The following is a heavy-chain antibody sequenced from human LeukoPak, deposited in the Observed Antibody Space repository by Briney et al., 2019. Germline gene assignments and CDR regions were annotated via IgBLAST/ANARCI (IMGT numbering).Heavy chain of an antibody. Sequence: GRSLRLSCEASGFTFSSYPMFWVRQAPGKGPEWVAMISHDGSTKHYADTVKGRFTISRDNSKDTFSLQLNGLRAVDSGVYYCATELAFPGTFDPWGQGTLVIVSS. J-gene: IGHJ5*02. V-gene: IGHV3-30*14. D-gene: IGHD1-1*01. CDR1: GFTFSSYP. CDR3: ATELAFPGTFDP. CDR2: ISHDGSTK.